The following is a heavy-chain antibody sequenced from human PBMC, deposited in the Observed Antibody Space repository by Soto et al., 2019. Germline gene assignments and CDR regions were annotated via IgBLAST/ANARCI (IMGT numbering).Heavy chain of an antibody. J-gene: IGHJ4*02. Sequence: SETLSLTCNLSGGSFHNFYWLWIRQPPGKGLEWVGHVHYSGSTNYSPSLNSRATISLDTSKSQLSLKLRSVTAADTAMYFCARGVDYYGTSGSFSLDSWGQGIPVTVSS. CDR1: GGSFHNFY. CDR2: VHYSGST. V-gene: IGHV4-59*01. D-gene: IGHD3-3*01. CDR3: ARGVDYYGTSGSFSLDS.